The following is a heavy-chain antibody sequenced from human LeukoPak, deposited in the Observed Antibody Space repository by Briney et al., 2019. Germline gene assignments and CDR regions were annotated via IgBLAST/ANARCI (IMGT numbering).Heavy chain of an antibody. J-gene: IGHJ4*02. D-gene: IGHD2-15*01. CDR1: GFTFSSYA. CDR3: AKDFYYSQGYCSGGSCNLFDY. Sequence: PGGSLRLSCAVSGFTFSSYAMSWVRQAPGKGLEWVSAIGSSGGSTSYADAVKGRFPISRDNYKDTLYLQMNSLRAEDTAVYYCAKDFYYSQGYCSGGSCNLFDYWGQGTLVTVSS. CDR2: IGSSGGST. V-gene: IGHV3-23*01.